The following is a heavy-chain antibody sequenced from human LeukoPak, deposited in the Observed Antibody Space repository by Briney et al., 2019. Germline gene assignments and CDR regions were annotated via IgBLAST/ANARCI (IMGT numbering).Heavy chain of an antibody. V-gene: IGHV4-59*01. Sequence: SETLSLTCTVSGGSISSYYWSWIRQPPGKGLEWIGYIYYSGSTNYNPSLKSRVTMSVDTSKNQFSLKLSSVTSADTAVYYCARGNGWYYYWGQGTLVTASS. CDR1: GGSISSYY. CDR3: ARGNGWYYY. D-gene: IGHD6-19*01. J-gene: IGHJ4*02. CDR2: IYYSGST.